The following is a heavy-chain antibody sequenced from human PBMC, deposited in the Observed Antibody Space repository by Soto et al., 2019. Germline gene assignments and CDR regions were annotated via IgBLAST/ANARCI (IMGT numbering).Heavy chain of an antibody. V-gene: IGHV3-15*01. Sequence: GGSLRLSCAASGFTFSNAWMSWVRQAPGKGLEWVGRIKSKTDGGTTDYAAPVKGRFTISRDDSKNTLYLQMNSLKTEDTAVYYCTTFGPNYCGYDPAGYYYYGMDVWGQGTTVTVSS. J-gene: IGHJ6*02. CDR1: GFTFSNAW. CDR3: TTFGPNYCGYDPAGYYYYGMDV. D-gene: IGHD5-12*01. CDR2: IKSKTDGGTT.